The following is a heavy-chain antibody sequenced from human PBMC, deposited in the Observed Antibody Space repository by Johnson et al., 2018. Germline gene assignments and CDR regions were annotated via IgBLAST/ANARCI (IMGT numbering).Heavy chain of an antibody. Sequence: VQLVESGGGWVQXGGSLRLSCAASGFTFSNYAMHWARQAPGKGLEYVSFISSNGGSTYYANSVKGRFTISRDNPKNTLYLQTGSLRAEDMAVYYCARDHYYDSSGFYYYYMDVWGKGTTVTVSS. V-gene: IGHV3-64*01. CDR3: ARDHYYDSSGFYYYYMDV. J-gene: IGHJ6*03. D-gene: IGHD3-22*01. CDR2: ISSNGGST. CDR1: GFTFSNYA.